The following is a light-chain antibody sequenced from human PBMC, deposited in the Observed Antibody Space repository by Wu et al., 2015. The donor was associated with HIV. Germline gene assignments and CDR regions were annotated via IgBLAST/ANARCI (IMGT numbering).Light chain of an antibody. CDR1: QSIIGW. CDR2: KTS. Sequence: DIQMTQSPSTLSASVGDRVTLTCRASQSIIGWLAWCQQKPGKAPKLLMYKTSTLATGVPSRFSGSGSGTEFSLTISSLQPDDLATYYCQQYNSYWTFGQGTKVEIK. J-gene: IGKJ1*01. CDR3: QQYNSYWT. V-gene: IGKV1-5*03.